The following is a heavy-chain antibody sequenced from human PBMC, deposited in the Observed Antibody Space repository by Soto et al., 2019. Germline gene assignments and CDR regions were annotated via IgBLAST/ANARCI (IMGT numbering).Heavy chain of an antibody. Sequence: EVQLVESGGGLVQPGGSLRLSCAASGFTFRTYWLSWVRQVPGKGLEWVANINLDGSEKNYVDSVKGRFTISRDNARNSLYLQMSSLRAEDTALYYCARDGSTSWYSYDSHGMDVWGQWTTVTVSS. D-gene: IGHD5-18*01. J-gene: IGHJ6*02. V-gene: IGHV3-7*05. CDR2: INLDGSEK. CDR1: GFTFRTYW. CDR3: ARDGSTSWYSYDSHGMDV.